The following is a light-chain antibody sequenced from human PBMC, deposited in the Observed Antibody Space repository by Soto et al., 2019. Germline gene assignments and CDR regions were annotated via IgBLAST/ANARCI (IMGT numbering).Light chain of an antibody. CDR3: QQSYSTPLT. Sequence: DIQITQSPSSLSASVGDRVTITCRASQSFSSYLNWYQQKPGKAPKLLIYAASSLQSGVPSRFSGNGSGTEFTLTIRSLQPEDFATYYCQQSYSTPLTFGGGTKVEI. CDR2: AAS. CDR1: QSFSSY. J-gene: IGKJ4*01. V-gene: IGKV1-39*01.